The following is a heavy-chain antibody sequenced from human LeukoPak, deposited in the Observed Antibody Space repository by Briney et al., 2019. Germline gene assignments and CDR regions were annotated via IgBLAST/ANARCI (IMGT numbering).Heavy chain of an antibody. CDR1: GGSISSYY. D-gene: IGHD3-3*01. CDR3: ARGYFWSGYYTGTDY. CDR2: IYYTGST. V-gene: IGHV4-59*01. J-gene: IGHJ4*02. Sequence: PSETLSLTCTVSGGSISSYYWSWIRQPPGKGLEWIGYIYYTGSTDYNPSLKSRVTMSVDTSKNQFSLKLSSVTAADTAVYYCARGYFWSGYYTGTDYWGQGTLVTVSS.